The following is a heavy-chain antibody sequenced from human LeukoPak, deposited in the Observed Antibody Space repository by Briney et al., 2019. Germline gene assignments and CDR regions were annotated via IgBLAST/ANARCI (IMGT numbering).Heavy chain of an antibody. CDR1: GFXFDDYA. CDR3: AKDISRNFVVVPAADY. V-gene: IGHV3-43*02. Sequence: GGSLRLSCAASGFXFDDYAMHWVRQPPGKSLEWVSLIGGDGGSTYYADSVKGRFTVSRDNSKNSLYLQMNSLRTEDTALYYCAKDISRNFVVVPAADYWGQGTLVTVSS. J-gene: IGHJ4*02. D-gene: IGHD2-2*01. CDR2: IGGDGGST.